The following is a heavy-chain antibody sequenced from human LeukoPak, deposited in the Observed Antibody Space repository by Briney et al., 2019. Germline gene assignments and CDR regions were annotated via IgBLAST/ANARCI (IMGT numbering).Heavy chain of an antibody. CDR3: ARGSVRGGFYYYYYMDV. Sequence: SETLSLTCAVYGGSFSGYYWSWIRQPPGKGLEWIGEINHSGSTNYNPSLKSRVTISVDTSKNQFSLKLSSVTAADTAVYYCARGSVRGGFYYYYYMDVWGKGTTVTVSS. CDR1: GGSFSGYY. CDR2: INHSGST. J-gene: IGHJ6*03. V-gene: IGHV4-34*01. D-gene: IGHD3-10*01.